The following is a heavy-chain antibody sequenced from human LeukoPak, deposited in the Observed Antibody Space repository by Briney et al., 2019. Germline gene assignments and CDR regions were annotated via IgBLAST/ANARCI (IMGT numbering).Heavy chain of an antibody. CDR2: IYPGDSDT. J-gene: IGHJ4*02. D-gene: IGHD5-18*01. Sequence: GESLKISCKGSGYSFTSYWIGWVRQMPGKGLEWMGSIYPGDSDTRYSPSFQGQVTISADKSISTAYLQWSSLKASDTAMYYCARHSWRGYSYAGIDYWGQGTLVTVSS. CDR3: ARHSWRGYSYAGIDY. CDR1: GYSFTSYW. V-gene: IGHV5-51*01.